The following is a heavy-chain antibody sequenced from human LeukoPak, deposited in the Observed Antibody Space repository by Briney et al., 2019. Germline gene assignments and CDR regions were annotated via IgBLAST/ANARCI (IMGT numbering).Heavy chain of an antibody. CDR1: GFTFSSYA. D-gene: IGHD3-10*01. V-gene: IGHV3-23*01. J-gene: IGHJ4*02. Sequence: GGSLRLSCAASGFTFSSYAMSWVRQAPGKGLEWVSAISGSGGSTYYADSVKGRFTISGDNSKNTLYLQMNSLRAEDTAVYYCANDKFYYGSGSLDYWGQGTLVTVSS. CDR3: ANDKFYYGSGSLDY. CDR2: ISGSGGST.